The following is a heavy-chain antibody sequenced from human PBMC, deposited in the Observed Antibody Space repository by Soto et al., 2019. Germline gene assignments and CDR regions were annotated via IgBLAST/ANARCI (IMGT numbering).Heavy chain of an antibody. CDR2: IYYRGNA. D-gene: IGHD6-13*01. J-gene: IGHJ4*01. CDR3: ATSYGNAWYTY. Sequence: SETLSLTCSVSDDSINSDKYYWGWIRQPPGKGLEWIGSIYYRGNAYYNPSLQSRVAISLDKSKSQFTLKLNSVTAADTAVYFCATSYGNAWYTYRGHPTQVTVSS. CDR1: DDSINSDKYY. V-gene: IGHV4-39*01.